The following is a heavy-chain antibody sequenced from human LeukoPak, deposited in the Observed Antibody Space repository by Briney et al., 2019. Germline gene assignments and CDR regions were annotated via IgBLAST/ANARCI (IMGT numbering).Heavy chain of an antibody. V-gene: IGHV1-18*01. Sequence: ASVKVSCKASGYTFTSYGISWVRQAPGQGLEWMGWISAYNGNTNYAQKLQGRVTMTTDTSTSTAYMELRSLRSDDTAVYYCARGPTLAAAGTSFDYRGQGTLVTVSS. CDR3: ARGPTLAAAGTSFDY. CDR2: ISAYNGNT. D-gene: IGHD6-13*01. J-gene: IGHJ4*02. CDR1: GYTFTSYG.